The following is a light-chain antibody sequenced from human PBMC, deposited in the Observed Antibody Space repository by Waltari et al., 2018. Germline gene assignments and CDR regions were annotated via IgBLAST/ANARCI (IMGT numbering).Light chain of an antibody. V-gene: IGLV2-11*01. Sequence: QSALTQPRSVSGSPVQSVTISCTGTSSDVGGYNYVSWYQQHPGKAPKLMIYDFSKRPSGVPDRFSGSKSGNTASMNISGLQAEDEADYYCCSYAGSYNWVCGGGTKLTVL. J-gene: IGLJ3*02. CDR1: SSDVGGYNY. CDR2: DFS. CDR3: CSYAGSYNWV.